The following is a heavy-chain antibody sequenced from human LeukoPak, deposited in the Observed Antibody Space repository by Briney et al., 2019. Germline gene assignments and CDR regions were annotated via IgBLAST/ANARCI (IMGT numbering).Heavy chain of an antibody. D-gene: IGHD3-3*01. CDR3: ARDNDFWSGYSGSNWFDP. CDR1: GYTFTSYD. Sequence: ASAKVSCKASGYTFTSYDINWVRQATGQGLEWMGWMNPNSGNTGYAQKFQGRVTITRNTSINTAYMELSSLRSEDTAVYYCARDNDFWSGYSGSNWFDPWGQGTLVTVSS. V-gene: IGHV1-8*03. J-gene: IGHJ5*02. CDR2: MNPNSGNT.